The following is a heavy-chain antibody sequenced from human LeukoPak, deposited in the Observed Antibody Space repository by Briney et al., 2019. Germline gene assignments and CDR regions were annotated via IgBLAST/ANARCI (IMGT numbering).Heavy chain of an antibody. Sequence: GGSQRLSCAASGFTFRNHGMHWVRQAPGKGLEWVAVIWYDGSDKFFGDSVKGRFTISRDNAKNTLYLQMNSLRAEDTAVYYCARDIASRRIDFWGQGTLVTVSS. CDR1: GFTFRNHG. CDR3: ARDIASRRIDF. V-gene: IGHV3-33*01. CDR2: IWYDGSDK. D-gene: IGHD6-6*01. J-gene: IGHJ4*02.